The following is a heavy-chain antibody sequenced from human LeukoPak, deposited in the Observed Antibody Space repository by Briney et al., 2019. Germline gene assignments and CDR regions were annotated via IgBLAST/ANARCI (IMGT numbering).Heavy chain of an antibody. D-gene: IGHD2-15*01. CDR3: ARDGDYCSGGSCYSGIDP. V-gene: IGHV4-59*11. J-gene: IGHJ5*02. Sequence: SETLSLTCTVSGGSISSHYWSWLRQPPGKGLEWIGYIYYSGSTNYNPSLKSRVTISVDTSKNQFSLKLSSVTAADTAVYYCARDGDYCSGGSCYSGIDPWGQGTLVTVSS. CDR1: GGSISSHY. CDR2: IYYSGST.